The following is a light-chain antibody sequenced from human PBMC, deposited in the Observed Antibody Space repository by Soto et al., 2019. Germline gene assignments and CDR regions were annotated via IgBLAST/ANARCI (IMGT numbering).Light chain of an antibody. CDR2: EVS. Sequence: QSALAQPASVSGSPGHSIAISCTGTSSDVGGYNYVSWYQQLPGKAPKLLISEVSNRPSGVSHRFSGSKSGNTASLTISGLQAEDEADYYCSSYRTGGPFVFGTGTKV. J-gene: IGLJ1*01. CDR1: SSDVGGYNY. V-gene: IGLV2-14*01. CDR3: SSYRTGGPFV.